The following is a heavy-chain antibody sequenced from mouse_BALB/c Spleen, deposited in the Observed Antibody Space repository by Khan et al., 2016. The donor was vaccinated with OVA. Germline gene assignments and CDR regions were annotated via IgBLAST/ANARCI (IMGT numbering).Heavy chain of an antibody. CDR2: ISSDGDNT. CDR1: GFTFSTYA. V-gene: IGHV5-9*04. CDR3: ARYSYGNFAY. J-gene: IGHJ3*01. Sequence: EVELVESGGGLVKPGGSLKLSCAASGFTFSTYAMSWVRQTPEKRLEWVATISSDGDNTYYPDNVTGRFTISRDNAKNTLYLQMSSLRSEDTAMYYCARYSYGNFAYWGQGTLVTVSA. D-gene: IGHD2-1*01.